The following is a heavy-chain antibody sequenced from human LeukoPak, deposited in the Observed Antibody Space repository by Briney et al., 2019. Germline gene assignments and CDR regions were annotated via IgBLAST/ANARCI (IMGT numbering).Heavy chain of an antibody. V-gene: IGHV4-39*07. Sequence: PSETLSLTCTVSGGSISSSSYYWGWIRQPPGKGLEWIGEINHSGSTNYNPSLKSRVTISVDTSKNQFSLKLSSVTAADTAVYYCAGPTKQTPPNYWGQGTLVTVSS. CDR2: INHSGST. J-gene: IGHJ4*02. CDR1: GGSISSSSYY. CDR3: AGPTKQTPPNY.